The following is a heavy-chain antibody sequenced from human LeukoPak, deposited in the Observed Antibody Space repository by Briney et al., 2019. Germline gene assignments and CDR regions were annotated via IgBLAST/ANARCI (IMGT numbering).Heavy chain of an antibody. D-gene: IGHD3-22*01. CDR3: ARVRPTTYSSGYYYVDY. CDR1: GYTFTNYG. V-gene: IGHV1-18*01. CDR2: ISAYNGNT. J-gene: IGHJ4*02. Sequence: GASVKVSCKASGYTFTNYGISWVRQAPGQGLEWMGWISAYNGNTNYAQKLQGRVTMTTDTSTSTAYMELRSLRSDDTAVYYCARVRPTTYSSGYYYVDYWGQGTLVTVSS.